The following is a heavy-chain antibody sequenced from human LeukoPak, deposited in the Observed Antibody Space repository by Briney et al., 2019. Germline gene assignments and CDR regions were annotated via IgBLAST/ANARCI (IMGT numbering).Heavy chain of an antibody. V-gene: IGHV3-11*01. J-gene: IGHJ4*02. CDR1: GFTFSDYY. CDR3: AREARSGITGNPFAY. D-gene: IGHD1-20*01. CDR2: ISSSGSTI. Sequence: GGSLRLSCAASGFTFSDYYMSWIRQAPGKGLEWVSYISSSGSTIYYADSVKGRFTISRGNAKNSLYLQMNSLRAEDTAVYYCAREARSGITGNPFAYWGQGTLVTVSS.